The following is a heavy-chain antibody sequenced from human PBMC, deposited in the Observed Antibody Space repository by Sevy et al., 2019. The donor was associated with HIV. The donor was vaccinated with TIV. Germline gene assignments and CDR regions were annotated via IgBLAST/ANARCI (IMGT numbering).Heavy chain of an antibody. CDR3: ARVAAMVIDY. V-gene: IGHV3-48*01. J-gene: IGHJ4*02. Sequence: GGSLRLSCAVSGFTFNTYNMNWVRQAPGKGLEWVSYISYTSTTIYYADSVRGRFTISRDNAKNTLYLQMNSLRAEDTAVYYCARVAAMVIDYWGQGTLVTVSS. CDR1: GFTFNTYN. CDR2: ISYTSTTI. D-gene: IGHD5-18*01.